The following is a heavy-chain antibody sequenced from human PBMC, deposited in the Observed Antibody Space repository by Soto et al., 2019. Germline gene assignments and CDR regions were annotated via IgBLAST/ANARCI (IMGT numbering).Heavy chain of an antibody. CDR3: AKGVYYYGSGSYSTHHDAFEI. J-gene: IGHJ3*02. Sequence: GGSLRLSCAASGFTFSTYAMTWVRQAPGKGLEWVSVISGSGGSTYYADSVKGRFTISRDNSKNSLYLQMNSLRAEDTAVYYCAKGVYYYGSGSYSTHHDAFEIWGQGTMVTVAS. D-gene: IGHD3-10*01. CDR2: ISGSGGST. V-gene: IGHV3-23*01. CDR1: GFTFSTYA.